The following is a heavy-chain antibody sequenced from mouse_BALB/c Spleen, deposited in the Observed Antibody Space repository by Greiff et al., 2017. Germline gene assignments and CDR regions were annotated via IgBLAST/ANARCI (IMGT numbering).Heavy chain of an antibody. J-gene: IGHJ4*01. CDR2: IWGDGST. CDR3: ARDRDHDGGYAMDY. Sequence: VQVVESGPGLVAPSQSLSITCTVSGFSLTGYGVNWVRQPPGKGLEWLGMIWGDGSTDYNSALKSRLSISKDNSKSQVFLKMNSLQTDDTARYYCARDRDHDGGYAMDYWGQGTSVTVSS. V-gene: IGHV2-6-7*01. D-gene: IGHD2-12*01. CDR1: GFSLTGYG.